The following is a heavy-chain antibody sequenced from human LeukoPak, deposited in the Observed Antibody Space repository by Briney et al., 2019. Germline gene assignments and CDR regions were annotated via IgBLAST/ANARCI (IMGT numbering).Heavy chain of an antibody. CDR3: ARGRLDSSGYWY. J-gene: IGHJ4*02. CDR1: GFTFSSYS. V-gene: IGHV3-21*01. CDR2: ISSSSSYI. Sequence: GGSLRLSCAASGFTFSSYSMNWVRQAPGKGLEGVSSISSSSSYIYYADSVKGRFTISRDNAKNSLYLQMNSLRAEDTAVYYCARGRLDSSGYWYWGQGTLVTVSS. D-gene: IGHD3-22*01.